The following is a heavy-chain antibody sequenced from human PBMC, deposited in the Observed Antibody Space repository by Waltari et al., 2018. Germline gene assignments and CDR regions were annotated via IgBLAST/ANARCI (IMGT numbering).Heavy chain of an antibody. D-gene: IGHD2-2*02. J-gene: IGHJ4*02. CDR1: GFTFSNFG. CDR3: AKDAFGNTYLDF. CDR2: IWFDGSDK. Sequence: QVNLVESGGGVVQPGGSLRLSCATSGFTFSNFGMHWVRQAPGKGLGWVAIIWFDGSDKFYADAVRGRFTISRDNSARTLYLDMDSLRRDDTAMYYCAKDAFGNTYLDFWGQGTLVTVSS. V-gene: IGHV3-30*02.